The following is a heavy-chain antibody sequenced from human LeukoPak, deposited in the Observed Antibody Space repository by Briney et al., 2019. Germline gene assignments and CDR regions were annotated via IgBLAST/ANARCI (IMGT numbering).Heavy chain of an antibody. CDR1: GYTFTGYY. V-gene: IGHV1-2*06. D-gene: IGHD3-10*01. CDR2: INPNSGGT. J-gene: IGHJ4*02. CDR3: ARDGSGNYYYFDY. Sequence: ASVKVSCKASGYTFTGYYIHWVRQAPGQGLEWMGRINPNSGGTNYAQKFQGRVTMTSDTSISTAYMELSRLRSDDTAVYYCARDGSGNYYYFDYWGQGTLVTVSS.